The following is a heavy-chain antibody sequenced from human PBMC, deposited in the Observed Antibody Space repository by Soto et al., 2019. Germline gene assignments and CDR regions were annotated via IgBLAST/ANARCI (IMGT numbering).Heavy chain of an antibody. D-gene: IGHD3-10*01. CDR1: GFTFSSYG. V-gene: IGHV3-30*18. CDR2: ISYDGSNK. CDR3: AKDGGGYFDY. J-gene: IGHJ4*02. Sequence: QVQLVESGGGVVQPGRSLRLSCAASGFTFSSYGMHWVRQAPGKGLEWVAVISYDGSNKYYADSVKGRFTISRDNSKNTLYLQMNSLRAEDMAVYYCAKDGGGYFDYWGQGTLVTVSS.